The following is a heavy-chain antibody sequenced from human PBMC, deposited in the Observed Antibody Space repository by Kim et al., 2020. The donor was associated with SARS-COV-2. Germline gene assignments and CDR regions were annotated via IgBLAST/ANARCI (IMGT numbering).Heavy chain of an antibody. D-gene: IGHD2-15*01. CDR1: GGSISSGGYY. J-gene: IGHJ4*02. CDR3: ARDGGIRCSGGSCPFDY. V-gene: IGHV4-31*03. CDR2: IYYSGST. Sequence: SETLSLTCTVSGGSISSGGYYWSWIRQHPGKCLEWIGYIYYSGSTYYNPSLKSRVTISVDTSKNQFSLKLSSVTAADTAVYYCARDGGIRCSGGSCPFDYWGQGTLVTVSS.